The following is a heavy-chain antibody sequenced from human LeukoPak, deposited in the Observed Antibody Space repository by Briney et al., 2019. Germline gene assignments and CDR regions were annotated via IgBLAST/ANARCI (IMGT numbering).Heavy chain of an antibody. CDR3: AREWGITGTTGAFDI. J-gene: IGHJ3*02. V-gene: IGHV3-30-3*01. Sequence: GGSLRLSCAASGFTFSSHAMHWVRQAPGKGLEWVAVISYDGSNKYYADSVKGRFTISRDNSKNTLYLQMNSLRAEDTAVYYCAREWGITGTTGAFDIWGQGTMVTVSS. D-gene: IGHD1-7*01. CDR2: ISYDGSNK. CDR1: GFTFSSHA.